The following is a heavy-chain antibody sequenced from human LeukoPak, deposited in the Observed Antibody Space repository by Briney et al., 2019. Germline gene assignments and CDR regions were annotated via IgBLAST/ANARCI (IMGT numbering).Heavy chain of an antibody. V-gene: IGHV1-3*01. D-gene: IGHD2-2*01. CDR3: ARGYCSSTSCYGFDY. J-gene: IGHJ4*02. Sequence: RASVTVSCKASGYTFTSYAMHWVRQAPGQRLEWMGWINAGNGNTKYSQKFQGRVTITRDTSASTAYMELSSLRSEDTAVYYCARGYCSSTSCYGFDYWGQGTLVTVSS. CDR2: INAGNGNT. CDR1: GYTFTSYA.